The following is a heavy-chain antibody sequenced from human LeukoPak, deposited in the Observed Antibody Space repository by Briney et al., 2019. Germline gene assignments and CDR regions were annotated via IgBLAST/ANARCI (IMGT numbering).Heavy chain of an antibody. CDR2: VNWNGGST. CDR1: GFTFDDYG. Sequence: GGSLRLSCAASGFTFDDYGMSWVRQAPGKGLEWISGVNWNGGSTGYADSVKGRFTISRDNAKNSLYLQMNSLRAEDTAVYYCARDGAYGGTDYWGQGTLVTVSS. V-gene: IGHV3-20*04. J-gene: IGHJ4*02. D-gene: IGHD4-23*01. CDR3: ARDGAYGGTDY.